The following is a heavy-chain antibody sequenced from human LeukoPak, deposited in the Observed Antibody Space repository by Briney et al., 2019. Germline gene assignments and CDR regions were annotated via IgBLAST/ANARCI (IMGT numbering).Heavy chain of an antibody. V-gene: IGHV4-4*07. CDR2: IYTSGNT. CDR3: ARESKDYDGSGYYFDH. J-gene: IGHJ4*02. D-gene: IGHD3-22*01. Sequence: SETLSLTCTVSGGSINNYFWGWIRQPAGKGLEWIGRIYTSGNTDYNSSLKSRVTMSIDTSNNYFFLKLSSVTAADTAVYYCARESKDYDGSGYYFDHWGQGFLVTASS. CDR1: GGSINNYF.